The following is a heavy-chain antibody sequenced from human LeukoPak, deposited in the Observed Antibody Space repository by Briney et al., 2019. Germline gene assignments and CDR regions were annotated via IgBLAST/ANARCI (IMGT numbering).Heavy chain of an antibody. CDR1: GGSISSSSYY. J-gene: IGHJ4*02. D-gene: IGHD2-2*01. CDR2: IYYSGST. Sequence: SETLSLTCTVSGGSISSSSYYWGWIRQPPGKGLEWIGSIYYSGSTYCNPSLKSRVTISVDTSKNQFSLKLSSVTAADTAVYYCARRMGVVVPAAYFDYWGQGTLVTVSS. V-gene: IGHV4-39*01. CDR3: ARRMGVVVPAAYFDY.